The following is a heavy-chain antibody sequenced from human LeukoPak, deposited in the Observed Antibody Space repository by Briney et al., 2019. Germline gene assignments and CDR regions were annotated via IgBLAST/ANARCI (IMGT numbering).Heavy chain of an antibody. Sequence: GRSLRLSCAASGFTFSSYAMSWVRQAPGKGLEWVANIKQDGSEKYYVDSVKGRFTISRDNAKNSLYLQMNSLRAEDTAVYYCARWKGRVGCMDYWGQGTLVTVSS. CDR2: IKQDGSEK. D-gene: IGHD2-8*01. V-gene: IGHV3-7*01. J-gene: IGHJ4*02. CDR1: GFTFSSYA. CDR3: ARWKGRVGCMDY.